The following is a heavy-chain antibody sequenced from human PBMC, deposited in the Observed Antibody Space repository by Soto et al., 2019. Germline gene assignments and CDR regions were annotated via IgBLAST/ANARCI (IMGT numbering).Heavy chain of an antibody. D-gene: IGHD3-10*01. CDR2: LHSGGDT. Sequence: EVPLVESGGGLVQPGGSLRLSCAASGIPVSSNYMTWVRQAPGKGLEWVSVLHSGGDTYYANSVKGRFTISRHDSTNTLFLQMYSLTPEDTAVYYCARDGPYYYASRMDVWGQGTTVTVSS. J-gene: IGHJ6*02. CDR3: ARDGPYYYASRMDV. CDR1: GIPVSSNY. V-gene: IGHV3-53*04.